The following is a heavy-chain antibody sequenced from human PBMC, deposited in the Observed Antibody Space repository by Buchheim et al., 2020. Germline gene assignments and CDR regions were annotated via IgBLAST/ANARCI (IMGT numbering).Heavy chain of an antibody. CDR3: ARDLGVPAASTYYYYGMDV. Sequence: QVQLQQWGAGLLKPSETLSLTCAVYGGSFSGYYWSWIRQPPGKGLEWIGEINHSGSTNYNPSLKSRVTIYVDTSKNQFSLKLSSVTAADTAVYYCARDLGVPAASTYYYYGMDVWGQGTT. CDR2: INHSGST. V-gene: IGHV4-34*01. D-gene: IGHD2-2*01. CDR1: GGSFSGYY. J-gene: IGHJ6*02.